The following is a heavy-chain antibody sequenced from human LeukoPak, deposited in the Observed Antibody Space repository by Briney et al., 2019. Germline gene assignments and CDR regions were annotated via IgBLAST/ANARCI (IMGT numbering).Heavy chain of an antibody. D-gene: IGHD2-21*01. V-gene: IGHV1-69*04. J-gene: IGHJ4*02. Sequence: SVKVSCTASGYTFTGYYMHWVRQAPGQGLEWMGRIIPILGIANYAQKFQGRVTITADKSTSTAYMELSSLRSEDTAVYYCARESKPIVADYWGQGTLVTVSS. CDR3: ARESKPIVADY. CDR1: GYTFTGYY. CDR2: IIPILGIA.